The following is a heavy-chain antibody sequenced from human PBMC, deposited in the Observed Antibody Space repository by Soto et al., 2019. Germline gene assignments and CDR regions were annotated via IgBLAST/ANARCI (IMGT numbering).Heavy chain of an antibody. CDR2: ISAYNGNT. D-gene: IGHD6-6*01. V-gene: IGHV1-18*04. CDR1: GYTFNIYG. CDR3: ARGSSSFPYGMDV. Sequence: ASVKVSCKASGYTFNIYGITWVRQAPGQGLEWMTWISAYNGNTNYAQKFQGRVTMTTDTSTSTASMELRALTSDDTAVYYCARGSSSFPYGMDVWGQGTTVTVSS. J-gene: IGHJ6*02.